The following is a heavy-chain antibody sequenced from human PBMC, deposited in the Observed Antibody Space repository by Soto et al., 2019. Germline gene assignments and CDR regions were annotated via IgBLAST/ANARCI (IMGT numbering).Heavy chain of an antibody. V-gene: IGHV1-46*03. CDR1: GYIFTSYY. CDR2: INPFDGSR. D-gene: IGHD3-10*01. Sequence: GASVKVSCKASGYIFTSYYIHWVRQAPGQGLEWMGWINPFDGSRMFAQSFQGRVTMTRDTSTSTVYMEVSSLRSDVSAVYYCSRVDPGETSPFDHWGQGTLVTVSS. J-gene: IGHJ4*02. CDR3: SRVDPGETSPFDH.